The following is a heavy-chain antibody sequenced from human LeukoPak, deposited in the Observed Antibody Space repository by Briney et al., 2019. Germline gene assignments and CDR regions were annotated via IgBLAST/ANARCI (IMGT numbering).Heavy chain of an antibody. CDR2: VYRSGIT. Sequence: SETLSLTCVVSGYSISSGYHWGWIRQPPGKGLEWIGSVYRSGITYYNPSLKSRVTMSVDTSKNQISLNMRSVTAADTAVYYCAKDGYGSGSYYNGDYWGQGTLVTVSS. CDR1: GYSISSGYH. J-gene: IGHJ4*02. V-gene: IGHV4-38-2*02. D-gene: IGHD3-10*01. CDR3: AKDGYGSGSYYNGDY.